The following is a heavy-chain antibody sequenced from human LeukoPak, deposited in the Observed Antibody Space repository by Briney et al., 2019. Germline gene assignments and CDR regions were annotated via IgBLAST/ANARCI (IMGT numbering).Heavy chain of an antibody. V-gene: IGHV4-4*07. J-gene: IGHJ2*01. CDR3: AGGYYSGWYFDL. D-gene: IGHD2/OR15-2a*01. Sequence: RASETLSLACTVSGDSIRGYYWSWIRQPAGKGLEWIGHIYTTGSTTYNPSLKSRVTMSVDTSKNQFSLKLNSVTAADTAVYYCAGGYYSGWYFDLWGRGTLVTVSS. CDR2: IYTTGST. CDR1: GDSIRGYY.